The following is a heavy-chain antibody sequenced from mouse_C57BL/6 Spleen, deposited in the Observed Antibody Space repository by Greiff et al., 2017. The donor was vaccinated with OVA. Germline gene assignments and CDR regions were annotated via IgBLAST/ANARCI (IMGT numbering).Heavy chain of an antibody. V-gene: IGHV8-5*01. CDR2: IWWNDDT. CDR3: AQIGEHWYFDV. J-gene: IGHJ1*03. CDR1: GFSLSTSNMG. Sequence: QVTLKESGPGILQPSQTLSLTCSFSGFSLSTSNMGIGWIRQPSGKGLEWLAHIWWNDDTSYNPSLKSRLTISKYTSNNQLFLKITSVDTADTATCYCAQIGEHWYFDVWGTGTTVTVSS.